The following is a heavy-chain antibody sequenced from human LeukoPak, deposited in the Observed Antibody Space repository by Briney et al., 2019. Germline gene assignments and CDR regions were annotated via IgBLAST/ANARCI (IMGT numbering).Heavy chain of an antibody. CDR3: ARHYYAPGAFDI. D-gene: IGHD2-2*01. J-gene: IGHJ3*02. CDR2: IYHSGST. V-gene: IGHV4-38-2*01. Sequence: SETLSLTCAVSGYSISSGYYWGCVRQPPGKGLEWIVSIYHSGSTYYNASLKSRVTISVDTSKNQFSLELRSVTAADTAVYYCARHYYAPGAFDIWGQGTMVTVSS. CDR1: GYSISSGYY.